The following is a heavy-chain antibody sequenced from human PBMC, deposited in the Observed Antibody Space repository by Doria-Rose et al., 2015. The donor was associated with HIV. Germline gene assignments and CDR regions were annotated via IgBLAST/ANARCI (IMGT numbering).Heavy chain of an antibody. V-gene: IGHV2-26*01. CDR1: GVSLSSPGMG. CDR3: ARIKSSRWYHKYYFDF. J-gene: IGHJ4*02. CDR2: IFSDDER. Sequence: QVTLKESGPVLVKPTETLTLTCTVSGVSLSSPGMGVSWIRQPPGKALEWLANIFSDDERSYKPSLKSRLTISRGTSKRQMVLTMTDMDPVDTATYYCARIKSSRWYHKYYFDFWGQGTLVIVSA. D-gene: IGHD6-13*01.